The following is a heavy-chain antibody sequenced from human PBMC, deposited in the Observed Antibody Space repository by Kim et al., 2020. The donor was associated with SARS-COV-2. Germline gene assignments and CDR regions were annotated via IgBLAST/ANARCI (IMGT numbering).Heavy chain of an antibody. V-gene: IGHV4-39*01. CDR3: ARHSADFDWLLLYYFDY. CDR2: IYYSGST. Sequence: SETLSLTCTVSGGSISSSSYYWGWIRQPPGKGLEWIGSIYYSGSTYYNPSLKSRVTISVDTSKNQFSLKLSSVTAADTAVYYCARHSADFDWLLLYYFDYWGQGTLVTVSS. D-gene: IGHD3-9*01. CDR1: GGSISSSSYY. J-gene: IGHJ4*02.